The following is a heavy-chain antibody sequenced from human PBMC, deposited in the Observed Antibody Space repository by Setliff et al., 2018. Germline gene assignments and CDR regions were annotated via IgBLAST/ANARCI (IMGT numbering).Heavy chain of an antibody. Sequence: GGSLRLSCAASGFTFSAYSMNWVRQAPGKGLEWVSYISRNSNTIDYAVSVTGRFTMYRDNAENSLYLQMNSLRAEDMAVYYWARAIQILGDYYYYMDVWGKGTTVTVSS. CDR1: GFTFSAYS. CDR2: ISRNSNTI. CDR3: ARAIQILGDYYYYMDV. D-gene: IGHD1-26*01. J-gene: IGHJ6*03. V-gene: IGHV3-48*01.